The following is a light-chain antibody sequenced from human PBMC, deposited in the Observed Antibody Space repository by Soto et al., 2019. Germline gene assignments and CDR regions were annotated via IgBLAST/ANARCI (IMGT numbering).Light chain of an antibody. CDR2: DVT. CDR1: SSDVGGYNY. CDR3: SSYTSSSTVV. V-gene: IGLV2-14*03. Sequence: QSALTQPASVSGSPGQSITISCTGTSSDVGGYNYVCWYQQHPGKAPKLTIYDVTNRPSGVSNRFSGSKSGNTATLSISGLQAEDEADYYCSSYTSSSTVVFGGGPKLTVL. J-gene: IGLJ2*01.